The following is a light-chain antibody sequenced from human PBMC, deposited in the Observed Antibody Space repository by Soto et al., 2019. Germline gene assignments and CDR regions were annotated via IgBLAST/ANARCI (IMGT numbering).Light chain of an antibody. V-gene: IGKV3-15*01. CDR2: GAS. Sequence: EIVMTQSPVTLSVCPGERATLSCRASQSVSSKLAWYQQKPDQAPRLLIYGASTRATGIPARFSGSGSGTEFTLSISSLQSEDFAVYYCQQYNNWPQTFGQGTKLEIK. J-gene: IGKJ2*01. CDR3: QQYNNWPQT. CDR1: QSVSSK.